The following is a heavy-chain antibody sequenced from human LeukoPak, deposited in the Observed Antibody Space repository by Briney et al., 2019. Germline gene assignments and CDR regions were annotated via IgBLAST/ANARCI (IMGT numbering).Heavy chain of an antibody. CDR1: GDSVSSNSAA. CDR2: TYYRSKWYN. V-gene: IGHV6-1*01. J-gene: IGHJ6*02. CDR3: ARVDGSGYYPHLYYYGMDV. D-gene: IGHD3-22*01. Sequence: SQTLSLTCALSGDSVSSNSAAWNWIRQSPSRGLEWLGRTYYRSKWYNDYAVSVKSRITINPDTSKNQFSLQLSSVTAADTAVYYCARVDGSGYYPHLYYYGMDVWGQGTTVTVSS.